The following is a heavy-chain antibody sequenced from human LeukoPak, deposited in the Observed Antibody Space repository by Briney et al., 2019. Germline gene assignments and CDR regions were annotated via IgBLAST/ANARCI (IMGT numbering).Heavy chain of an antibody. V-gene: IGHV4-39*01. CDR2: IYYSGST. D-gene: IGHD6-13*01. Sequence: SETLSLTCTVSGGSISSSSYYWGWIRQPPGKGLEWIGSIYYSGSTYYNPSLKSRVTISVDTSKNQFSLKLSSVTAADTAVYYCARQGSSWSHPFDYWGQGTLVTVSS. J-gene: IGHJ4*02. CDR3: ARQGSSWSHPFDY. CDR1: GGSISSSSYY.